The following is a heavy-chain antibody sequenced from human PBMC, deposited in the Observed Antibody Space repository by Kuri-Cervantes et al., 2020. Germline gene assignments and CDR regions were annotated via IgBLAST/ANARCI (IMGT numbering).Heavy chain of an antibody. Sequence: GSPRLSCTVSGGSISSSSYYWGWIRQPPGKGLEWIGSIYYSGSTYYNPSLKSRVTISVDTSKNQFSLKLSSVTAADTAVYYCASRPDSSGYYIDYWGQGTLVTVSS. D-gene: IGHD3-22*01. CDR1: GGSISSSSYY. CDR2: IYYSGST. V-gene: IGHV4-39*07. CDR3: ASRPDSSGYYIDY. J-gene: IGHJ4*02.